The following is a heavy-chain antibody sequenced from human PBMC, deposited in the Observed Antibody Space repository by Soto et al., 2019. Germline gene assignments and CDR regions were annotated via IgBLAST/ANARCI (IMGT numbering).Heavy chain of an antibody. D-gene: IGHD3-3*01. CDR1: GYSFTSYW. CDR3: ARHAYDFWSGHPNPRYYYGMDV. CDR2: IYPGDSNT. J-gene: IGHJ6*02. V-gene: IGHV5-51*01. Sequence: PGESLKISCKGSGYSFTSYWIGWVRQMPGKGLEWMGIIYPGDSNTRYSPSLQGQVTISVDKPISTAYLQWSSLKATDTAMYYCARHAYDFWSGHPNPRYYYGMDVWGQGTTVTVSS.